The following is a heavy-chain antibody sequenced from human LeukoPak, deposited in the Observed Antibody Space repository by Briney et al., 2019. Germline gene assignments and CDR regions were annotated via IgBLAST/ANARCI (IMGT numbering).Heavy chain of an antibody. D-gene: IGHD1-26*01. CDR2: ISGSGSSNT. Sequence: PGGSLRLSCAASGFSFRNYAMSWVRQAPGKGLEWVSAISGSGSSNTYYADSGKGRFTISRDNSKNTLYLQMNSLRAEDTAVYYCAKGVKWELPPDYWGQGTLVTVSS. CDR1: GFSFRNYA. CDR3: AKGVKWELPPDY. J-gene: IGHJ4*02. V-gene: IGHV3-23*01.